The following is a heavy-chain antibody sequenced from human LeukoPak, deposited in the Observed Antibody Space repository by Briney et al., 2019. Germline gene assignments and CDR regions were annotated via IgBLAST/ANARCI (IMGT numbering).Heavy chain of an antibody. D-gene: IGHD5-18*01. V-gene: IGHV4-39*01. CDR3: VNPRGFSYGYFDY. Sequence: TSETLSLTCTVSGGSISSSSAYWGWIRQPPGKGLEWIGSIYYSKNTYYNPSLKSRVTISADTSKNQFSLTLGSVSATGTAVYYCVNPRGFSYGYFDYWGQGTLVTVSS. CDR1: GGSISSSSAY. J-gene: IGHJ4*02. CDR2: IYYSKNT.